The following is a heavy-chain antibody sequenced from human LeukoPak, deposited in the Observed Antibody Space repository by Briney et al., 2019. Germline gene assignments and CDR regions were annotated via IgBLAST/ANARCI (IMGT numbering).Heavy chain of an antibody. CDR3: ARVGVVVITGYDY. J-gene: IGHJ4*02. CDR1: GGSISSNTYY. CDR2: IYSSGST. Sequence: SETLSLTCTVSGGSISSNTYYWSWIRQPAGKGLEWIGRIYSSGSTNYNPSLKSRVTISVDTSKNQSSLKLSSVTAADTAVYYCARVGVVVITGYDYWGQGTLVTVSS. V-gene: IGHV4-61*02. D-gene: IGHD3-22*01.